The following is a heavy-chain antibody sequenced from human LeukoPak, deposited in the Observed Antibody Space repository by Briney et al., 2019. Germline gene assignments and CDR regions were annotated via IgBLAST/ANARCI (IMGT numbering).Heavy chain of an antibody. J-gene: IGHJ4*02. D-gene: IGHD3-10*01. V-gene: IGHV1-18*01. CDR1: GYTFTSYG. Sequence: ASVKISCKASGYTFTSYGISWVRQAPGQGLEWMGWISAYNGNTNYAQKLQGRVTMTTDTSTSTAYMELRSLRSDDTAVYYCARDGRFIRGAVAFDYWGQGTLVTVSS. CDR2: ISAYNGNT. CDR3: ARDGRFIRGAVAFDY.